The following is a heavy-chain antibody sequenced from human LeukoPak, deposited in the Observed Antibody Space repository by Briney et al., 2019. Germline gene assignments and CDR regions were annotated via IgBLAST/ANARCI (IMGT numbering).Heavy chain of an antibody. Sequence: GGSLRLSCAASGFTFSTYWMHWVHQAPGKGLVWVSRIDSDDSRTIYADSVKGRFTISRDDAKNTLYLQMNSLRAEDTAVYYCARGLGRSGYPGDYYDYMDVWGKGTTVTVSS. CDR3: ARGLGRSGYPGDYYDYMDV. V-gene: IGHV3-74*01. CDR2: IDSDDSRT. CDR1: GFTFSTYW. D-gene: IGHD3-3*01. J-gene: IGHJ6*03.